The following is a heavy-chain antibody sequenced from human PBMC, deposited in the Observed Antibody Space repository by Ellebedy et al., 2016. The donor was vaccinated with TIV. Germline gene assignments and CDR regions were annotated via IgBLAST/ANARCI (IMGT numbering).Heavy chain of an antibody. CDR2: ISSSGSTI. J-gene: IGHJ4*02. D-gene: IGHD1-20*01. CDR3: ARGALTGTTRYFDF. V-gene: IGHV3-48*02. CDR1: GFTFSSYS. Sequence: GESLKISCAASGFTFSSYSMNWVRQAPGKGLEWVSYISSSGSTIYYADSMEGRFTISRDNAKNSLYLQMNSLRDEDTGVYYCARGALTGTTRYFDFWGQGTLVTVSS.